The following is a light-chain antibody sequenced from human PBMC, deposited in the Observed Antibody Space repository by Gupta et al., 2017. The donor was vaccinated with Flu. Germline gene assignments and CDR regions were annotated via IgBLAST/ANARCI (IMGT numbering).Light chain of an antibody. CDR2: SAS. CDR3: KQDNDWPRT. Sequence: PPTLSASPGERAPPPCRGSQSVGSDLAWYQQKPGQAARLLSYSASTRATGIPARFRGSGSGTELTLNISSPQSEDFAIYYCKQDNDWPRTFGQGTKVEIK. J-gene: IGKJ1*01. CDR1: QSVGSD. V-gene: IGKV3-15*01.